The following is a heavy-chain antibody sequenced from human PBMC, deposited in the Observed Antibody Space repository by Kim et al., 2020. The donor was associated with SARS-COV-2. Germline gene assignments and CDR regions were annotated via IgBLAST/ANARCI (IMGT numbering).Heavy chain of an antibody. V-gene: IGHV3-30-3*01. CDR1: GFTFSSYA. Sequence: GGSLRLSCAASGFTFSSYAMHWVRQAPGKGLEWVAVISYDGSNKYYADSVKGRFTISRDNSKNTLYLQMNSLRAEDTAVYYCARDVVGADEGYFDYWGQGTLVTVSS. CDR2: ISYDGSNK. D-gene: IGHD1-26*01. CDR3: ARDVVGADEGYFDY. J-gene: IGHJ4*02.